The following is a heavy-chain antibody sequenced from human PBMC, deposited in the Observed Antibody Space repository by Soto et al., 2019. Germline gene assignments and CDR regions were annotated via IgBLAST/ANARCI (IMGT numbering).Heavy chain of an antibody. D-gene: IGHD2-2*01. CDR3: TTYPIVVAPD. Sequence: XGSLRLSCTASGFTFSNAWMSWVRQAPGKGLEWVGRIKSKTDGGTTDYAAPVKGRFTISRDDSKNTRYLQMNSLKTEDTAVYYCTTYPIVVAPDWGQGTLVTVSS. CDR1: GFTFSNAW. J-gene: IGHJ1*01. CDR2: IKSKTDGGTT. V-gene: IGHV3-15*01.